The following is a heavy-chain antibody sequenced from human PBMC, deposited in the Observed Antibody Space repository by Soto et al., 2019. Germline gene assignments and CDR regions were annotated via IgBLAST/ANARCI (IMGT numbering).Heavy chain of an antibody. D-gene: IGHD3-10*01. Sequence: EVQLVESGGGLVKPGGSLRLSCAASGFTFSSYSMNWVRQAPGKGLEWVSSISSSSSYIYYADSVKGRFTISRDNAKNSLYLQMNSLRAEDTAVYYCAAGGVTRVRGLGYCYYYMDVWGKGTTVTGSS. CDR1: GFTFSSYS. J-gene: IGHJ6*03. CDR2: ISSSSSYI. V-gene: IGHV3-21*01. CDR3: AAGGVTRVRGLGYCYYYMDV.